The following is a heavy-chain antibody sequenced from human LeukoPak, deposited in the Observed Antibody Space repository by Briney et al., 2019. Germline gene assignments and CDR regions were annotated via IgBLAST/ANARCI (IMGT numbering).Heavy chain of an antibody. Sequence: TSETLSLTCAVSGGSVSSGGYSWSWIRQPPGKGLEWIGYIYHSGSTYYNPSLKSRVTISVDRSKNQFSLKLSSVTAADTAVYYCARAVGGYCSGGSCYYFDYWGQGTLVTVSS. V-gene: IGHV4-30-2*01. D-gene: IGHD2-15*01. CDR1: GGSVSSGGYS. J-gene: IGHJ4*02. CDR2: IYHSGST. CDR3: ARAVGGYCSGGSCYYFDY.